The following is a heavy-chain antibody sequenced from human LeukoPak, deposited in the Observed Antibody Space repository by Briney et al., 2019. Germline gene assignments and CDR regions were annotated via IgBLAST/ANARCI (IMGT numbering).Heavy chain of an antibody. Sequence: GGSLRLSCAASGFTFSSYAMHWVRQAPGKGLEWVAVISYDGSNKYYADSVKGRFTISRDNSKNTLYLQMNSLRAEDTAVYYCASSLGYGSGSYYKFFAYYYVDVWGKGTTVTVSS. D-gene: IGHD3-10*01. CDR1: GFTFSSYA. J-gene: IGHJ6*03. CDR3: ASSLGYGSGSYYKFFAYYYVDV. V-gene: IGHV3-30*01. CDR2: ISYDGSNK.